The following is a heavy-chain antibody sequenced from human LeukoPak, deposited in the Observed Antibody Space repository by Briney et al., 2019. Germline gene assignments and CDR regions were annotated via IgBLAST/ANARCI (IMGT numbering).Heavy chain of an antibody. V-gene: IGHV3-53*01. Sequence: PGGSLRLSCAASGFSVSSNYMSWVRQAPGKGLEWVSVIYSGGTTYYADSVKGRFTISRDNSENTLYLQMNSLRAEDTAVYYCARSPWGITMIAETWGQGTLVTVSS. J-gene: IGHJ4*02. CDR3: ARSPWGITMIAET. CDR2: IYSGGTT. D-gene: IGHD3-22*01. CDR1: GFSVSSNY.